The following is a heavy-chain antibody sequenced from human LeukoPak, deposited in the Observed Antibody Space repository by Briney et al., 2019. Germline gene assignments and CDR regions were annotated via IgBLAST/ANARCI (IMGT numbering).Heavy chain of an antibody. Sequence: SQTLSLTCAISGDSVSSNSAACNWIRQSPSRGLEWLGRTYYRSKWYNDYAVSVKGRITINADTSMNHFSLQLNSATPEDTAVYYCARDLSGRFDPWGQETLVTVSS. D-gene: IGHD3-10*01. J-gene: IGHJ5*02. CDR3: ARDLSGRFDP. CDR2: TYYRSKWYN. CDR1: GDSVSSNSAA. V-gene: IGHV6-1*01.